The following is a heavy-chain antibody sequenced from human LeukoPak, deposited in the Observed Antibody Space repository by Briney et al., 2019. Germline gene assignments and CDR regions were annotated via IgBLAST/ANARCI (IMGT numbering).Heavy chain of an antibody. D-gene: IGHD6-25*01. CDR3: ARSPATIRRYFQH. CDR1: GGSISSSSYS. Sequence: SETLSLTCTVSGGSISSSSYSWGWIRQPPGKGLEWIGSIYYSGSSYYNPSLKSRVTISVDTSKNQFSLKLSSVTAADTAVYYCARSPATIRRYFQHWGQGTLVTVSS. CDR2: IYYSGSS. J-gene: IGHJ1*01. V-gene: IGHV4-39*07.